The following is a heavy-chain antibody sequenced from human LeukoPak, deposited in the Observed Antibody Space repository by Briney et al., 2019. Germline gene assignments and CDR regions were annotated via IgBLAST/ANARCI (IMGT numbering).Heavy chain of an antibody. V-gene: IGHV3-23*01. J-gene: IGHJ4*02. CDR3: ARNYYDSSGYFPIYFDY. D-gene: IGHD3-22*01. CDR2: VSGSSSST. CDR1: GFTFSNYA. Sequence: TGGSLRLSCAASGFTFSNYAMSWERPAPVKGRVSISTVSGSSSSTSYTDTVKGRFTIARDNSKNSLYLQMNSLRAENTAVYYCARNYYDSSGYFPIYFDYWGQGTLVTVSS.